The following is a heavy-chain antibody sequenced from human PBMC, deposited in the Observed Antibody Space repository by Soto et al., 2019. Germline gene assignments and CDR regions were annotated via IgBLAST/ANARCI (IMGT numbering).Heavy chain of an antibody. D-gene: IGHD6-6*01. CDR1: GFTFSSYG. CDR3: ATRGSRSSGGFDY. Sequence: GGSLRLSCAASGFTFSSYGMHWVRQAPGKGLEWVAVISYDGSNKYYADSVKGRFTISRDNSKNTLYLQMNSLRAEDTAVYYCATRGSRSSGGFDYWGQGTLVTVSS. CDR2: ISYDGSNK. V-gene: IGHV3-30*03. J-gene: IGHJ4*02.